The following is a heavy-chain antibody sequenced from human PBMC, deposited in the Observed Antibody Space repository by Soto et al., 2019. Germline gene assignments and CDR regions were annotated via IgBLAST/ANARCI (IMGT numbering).Heavy chain of an antibody. Sequence: QVQLVQSGAEVRKPGSSVKVSCKISGGTFTNYVISWLRQAPGQGLEWMGGLIPIFGAANLAQKFQGRVTITAEESTSTGNMELSSLTSEDTAVYYCARGRSSPNFDPWGQGTLVTVSS. V-gene: IGHV1-69*01. CDR3: ARGRSSPNFDP. D-gene: IGHD6-6*01. CDR2: LIPIFGAA. CDR1: GGTFTNYV. J-gene: IGHJ5*02.